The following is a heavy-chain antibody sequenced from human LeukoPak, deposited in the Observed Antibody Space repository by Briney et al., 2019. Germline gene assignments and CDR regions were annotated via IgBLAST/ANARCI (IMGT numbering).Heavy chain of an antibody. CDR3: ARDLDDFWSGYSPPDY. V-gene: IGHV1-18*01. CDR2: ISAYNGNT. J-gene: IGHJ4*02. CDR1: GGTFSSYA. Sequence: ASVKVSCKASGGTFSSYAISWVRQAPGQGLEWMGWISAYNGNTNYAQKLQGRVTMTTDTSTSTAYMELRSLRSDDTAVYYCARDLDDFWSGYSPPDYWGQGTLVTVSS. D-gene: IGHD3-3*01.